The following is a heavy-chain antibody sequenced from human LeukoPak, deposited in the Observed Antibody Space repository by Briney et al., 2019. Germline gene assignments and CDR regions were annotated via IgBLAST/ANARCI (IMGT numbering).Heavy chain of an antibody. V-gene: IGHV1-69*13. CDR3: ARAPSGSYSRGFDY. D-gene: IGHD1-26*01. CDR1: GYTFTSYG. J-gene: IGHJ4*02. Sequence: ASVKVSCKASGYTFTSYGISWVRQAPGQGLEWMGGIIPIFGTANYAQKFQGRVTITADESTSTAYMELSSLRSEDTAVYYCARAPSGSYSRGFDYWGQGTLVTVSS. CDR2: IIPIFGTA.